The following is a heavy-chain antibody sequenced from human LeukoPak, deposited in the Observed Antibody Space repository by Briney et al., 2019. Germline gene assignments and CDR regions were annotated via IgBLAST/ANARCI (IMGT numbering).Heavy chain of an antibody. CDR2: IKQDGSEK. CDR1: GFTFSSYG. D-gene: IGHD2-8*02. CDR3: VRAPATNEWRCMDY. J-gene: IGHJ4*02. V-gene: IGHV3-7*01. Sequence: TGGSLRLSCAASGFTFSSYGMSWVRQAPGKGLEWVANIKQDGSEKRYVDPVKGRFTIPRDNAKNSLYLQMNSLRAEDTGVYYCVRAPATNEWRCMDYWGQGTLVTVSS.